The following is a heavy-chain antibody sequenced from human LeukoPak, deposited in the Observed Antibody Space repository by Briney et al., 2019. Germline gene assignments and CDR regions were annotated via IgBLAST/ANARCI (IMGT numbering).Heavy chain of an antibody. CDR1: GFTFSSYA. Sequence: TGGSLRLSCAASGFTFSSYAMSWVRQAPGKGLEWVSAISGSGGSTYYADSVKDRFTISRDNSKNTLYLQMNSLRAEDTAVYYCAKQRGIAVAAVDYWGQGTLVTVSS. CDR2: ISGSGGST. D-gene: IGHD6-19*01. CDR3: AKQRGIAVAAVDY. V-gene: IGHV3-23*01. J-gene: IGHJ4*02.